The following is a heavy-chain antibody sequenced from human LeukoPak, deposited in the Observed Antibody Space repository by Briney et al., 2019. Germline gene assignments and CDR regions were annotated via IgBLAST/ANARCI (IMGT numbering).Heavy chain of an antibody. CDR3: AKDGVPSRITTH. CDR2: ISSSGSTI. CDR1: GFTFSDYY. D-gene: IGHD3-3*01. Sequence: GGSLRLSCAASGFTFSDYYMSWIRQAPGKGLEWVSYISSSGSTIYYADSVKGRFTISRDNSKNTLYLQMNSLRAEDTAVYYCAKDGVPSRITTHWGQGTMVTVSS. V-gene: IGHV3-11*01. J-gene: IGHJ3*01.